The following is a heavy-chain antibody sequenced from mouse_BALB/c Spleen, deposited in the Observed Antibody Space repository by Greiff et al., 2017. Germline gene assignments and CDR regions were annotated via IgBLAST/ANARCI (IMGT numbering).Heavy chain of an antibody. CDR2: ISSGGST. Sequence: DVMLVESGGGLVKPGGSLKLSCAASGFTFSSYAMSWVRQTPEKRLEWVASISSGGSTYYPDSVKGRFTISRDNARNILYLQMSSLRSEDTAMYYCARAPYYYGSSYDYFDYWGQGTTLTVSS. J-gene: IGHJ2*01. D-gene: IGHD1-1*01. CDR1: GFTFSSYA. V-gene: IGHV5-6-5*01. CDR3: ARAPYYYGSSYDYFDY.